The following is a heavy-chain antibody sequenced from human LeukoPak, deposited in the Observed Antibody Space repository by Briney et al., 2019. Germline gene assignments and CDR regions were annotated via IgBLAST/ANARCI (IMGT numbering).Heavy chain of an antibody. CDR3: ARSFYDTLTGYNNWFDP. CDR1: GYSFTSYW. J-gene: IGHJ5*02. D-gene: IGHD3-9*01. Sequence: GESLKISCKGSGYSFTSYWISWVREMPGKGLGWVGRIDPSDSYTNYSPSFQGHVTISADKSISTAYLQWSSLKASDTAMYYCARSFYDTLTGYNNWFDPWGQGTLVTVSS. V-gene: IGHV5-10-1*01. CDR2: IDPSDSYT.